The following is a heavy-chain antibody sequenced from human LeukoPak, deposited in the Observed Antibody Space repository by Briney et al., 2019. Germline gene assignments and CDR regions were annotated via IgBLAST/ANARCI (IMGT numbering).Heavy chain of an antibody. Sequence: GGSLRLSCAASGFTVSSNYMSWVRQAPGNGLEWVSVIYSGGSTYYADSVKGRFTISRDNSKNTLYLQMNSLRAEDTAVYYCASSRGWYRYGMDVWGQGTTVTVSS. J-gene: IGHJ6*02. V-gene: IGHV3-53*01. CDR3: ASSRGWYRYGMDV. D-gene: IGHD6-19*01. CDR2: IYSGGST. CDR1: GFTVSSNY.